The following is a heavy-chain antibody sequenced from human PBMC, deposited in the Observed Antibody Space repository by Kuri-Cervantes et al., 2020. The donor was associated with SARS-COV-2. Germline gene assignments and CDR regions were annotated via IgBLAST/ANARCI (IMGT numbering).Heavy chain of an antibody. CDR1: GYSFTSYW. Sequence: GESLKISCKGSGYSFTSYWIGWVRQMPGKGLEWMGIIYPGDSDTRYSPSFQGQVTISADKSISTAYLQWSSLKASDTAMYYCARVPTFHSYSSSPPFDYWGQGTLVTVSS. CDR2: IYPGDSDT. CDR3: ARVPTFHSYSSSPPFDY. D-gene: IGHD6-13*01. J-gene: IGHJ4*02. V-gene: IGHV5-51*01.